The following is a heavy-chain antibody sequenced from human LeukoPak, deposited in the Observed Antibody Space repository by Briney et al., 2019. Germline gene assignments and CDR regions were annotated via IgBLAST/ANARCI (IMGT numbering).Heavy chain of an antibody. Sequence: HGESLKISCKGSGYSFTSYWIAWVRQMPGKGLEWMGIIYPGDSDTRYSPSFQGQVTFSADKSIGTAYLQWSSLKASDTAIYYCARHLATVTASRQYYYYGMDVWGQGTTVTVSS. CDR3: ARHLATVTASRQYYYYGMDV. CDR2: IYPGDSDT. D-gene: IGHD4-17*01. J-gene: IGHJ6*02. CDR1: GYSFTSYW. V-gene: IGHV5-51*01.